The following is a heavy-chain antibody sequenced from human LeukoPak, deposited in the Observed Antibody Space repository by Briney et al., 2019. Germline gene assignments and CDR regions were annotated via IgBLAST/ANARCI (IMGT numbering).Heavy chain of an antibody. V-gene: IGHV1-58*02. J-gene: IGHJ4*02. CDR3: AAGAVGYYDSSGYLQ. CDR2: IVVGSGNT. Sequence: SVKVSCKASGFTFTSSAMQWVRQARGQRLEWIGWIVVGSGNTNYAQKFQERVTITRDMSTSTAYMELSSLRSEDTAVYYCAAGAVGYYDSSGYLQWGQGTLVTVSS. CDR1: GFTFTSSA. D-gene: IGHD3-22*01.